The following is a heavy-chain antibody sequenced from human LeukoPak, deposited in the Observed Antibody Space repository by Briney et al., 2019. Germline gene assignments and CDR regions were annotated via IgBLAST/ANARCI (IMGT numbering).Heavy chain of an antibody. CDR3: AREYSSSDNWFDP. D-gene: IGHD6-6*01. J-gene: IGHJ5*02. V-gene: IGHV4-59*01. CDR2: IYYSGST. Sequence: PSETLSLTCTVSGGSISSYYWSWIRQPPGKGLEWIGYIYYSGSTNYNPSLKSRVPISVDTSKNQFSLKLSSVTAADTAVYYCAREYSSSDNWFDPWGPGTLVTVSS. CDR1: GGSISSYY.